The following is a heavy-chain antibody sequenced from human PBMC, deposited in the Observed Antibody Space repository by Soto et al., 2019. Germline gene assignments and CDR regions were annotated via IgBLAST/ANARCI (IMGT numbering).Heavy chain of an antibody. D-gene: IGHD6-13*01. J-gene: IGHJ5*02. V-gene: IGHV3-11*05. CDR1: GFTFSDYY. CDR3: ARGGIAATGTIWFDP. Sequence: QVQLVESGGGLVKPGGSLRLSCAASGFTFSDYYMSWIRQAPGKGLEWVSYISGRSSYTNHAHSVKGRFTISRDNAKYSLYLQMNTLRVEDTAIYYCARGGIAATGTIWFDPWCQGTLDTVSS. CDR2: ISGRSSYT.